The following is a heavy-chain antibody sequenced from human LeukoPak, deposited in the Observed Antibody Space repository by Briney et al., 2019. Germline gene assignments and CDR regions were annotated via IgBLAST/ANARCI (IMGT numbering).Heavy chain of an antibody. D-gene: IGHD3-10*02. CDR1: GFSFSSFG. CDR2: IHSDVTRK. V-gene: IGHV3-30*02. J-gene: IGHJ6*04. CDR3: AELGITMIGGV. Sequence: GGSLRLSCAASGFSFSSFGMHWVRQAPGKGLEWVAYIHSDVTRKHYADSVKGRFTISRDNSKNSLYLQMNSLRAEDTAVYYCAELGITMIGGVWGKGTTVTISS.